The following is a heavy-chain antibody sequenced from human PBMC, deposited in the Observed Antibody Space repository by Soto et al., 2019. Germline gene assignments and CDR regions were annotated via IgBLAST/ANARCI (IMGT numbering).Heavy chain of an antibody. CDR1: GFTFRSYT. J-gene: IGHJ5*02. CDR3: TRDASRDSSARGWFDP. V-gene: IGHV3-21*01. D-gene: IGHD6-13*01. Sequence: PGGSLRLSCAASGFTFRSYTMNWVRQAPGKGLEWVSTISSNSAYIYYTDALRGRFTISRDNAKNSLHLQMNSLRAEDTAVYYCTRDASRDSSARGWFDPWGPGTLVTDSS. CDR2: ISSNSAYI.